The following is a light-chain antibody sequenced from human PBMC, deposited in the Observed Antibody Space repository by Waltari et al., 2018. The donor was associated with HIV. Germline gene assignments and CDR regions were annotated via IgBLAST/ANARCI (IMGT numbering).Light chain of an antibody. CDR1: SSDVGNYNR. CDR3: SSYTSSSTFVV. CDR2: EVS. Sequence: QSALTQPPSVSGSPGQSVTISCTGTSSDVGNYNRVSWYQQPPGSAPKPMIYEVSKRPSGGPQRFSGSKSGNTASLTISGLQAEDEADYYCSSYTSSSTFVVFGGGTKLTVL. V-gene: IGLV2-18*02. J-gene: IGLJ2*01.